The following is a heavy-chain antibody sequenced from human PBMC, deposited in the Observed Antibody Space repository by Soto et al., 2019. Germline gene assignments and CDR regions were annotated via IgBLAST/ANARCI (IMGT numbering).Heavy chain of an antibody. D-gene: IGHD6-13*01. CDR3: ARGTVAAAGGSYGMDV. CDR1: GGSISSYY. J-gene: IGHJ6*02. Sequence: PSETLSLTCTVSGGSISSYYWSWIRQAPGKGLEWIGYIYYSGSTNYNPSLKSRVTISVDTSKNQFSLKLSSVTAADTAVYYCARGTVAAAGGSYGMDVWGQGTTVTVSS. CDR2: IYYSGST. V-gene: IGHV4-59*01.